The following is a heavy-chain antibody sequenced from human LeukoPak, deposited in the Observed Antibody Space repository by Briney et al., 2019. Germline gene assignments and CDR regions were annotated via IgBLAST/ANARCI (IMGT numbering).Heavy chain of an antibody. J-gene: IGHJ4*02. CDR2: IYPGGSAT. V-gene: IGHV5-51*01. Sequence: GESLKISCKGSGSSFTSYWFGWVRQMPGKGLEWIGIIYPGGSATKYSPSFQGHVTISASKSLSTAYLQWSSLKASDTGMYFCARPEDRDGYNFGYWGQGTLVTVSS. D-gene: IGHD5-24*01. CDR3: ARPEDRDGYNFGY. CDR1: GSSFTSYW.